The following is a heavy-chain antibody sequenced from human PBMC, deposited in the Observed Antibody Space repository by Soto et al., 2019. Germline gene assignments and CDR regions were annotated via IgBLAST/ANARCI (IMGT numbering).Heavy chain of an antibody. J-gene: IGHJ5*02. Sequence: PSETLSLTCTVSGGSISSYYWSWIRQPPGKGLEWIGYIYYSGSTNYNPSLKSRVTISVDTSKNQFSLKLSSVTAADTAVYYCARHFGYDSSVYYRNCFAPWGQGTLVTVSS. CDR1: GGSISSYY. CDR3: ARHFGYDSSVYYRNCFAP. V-gene: IGHV4-59*08. D-gene: IGHD3-22*01. CDR2: IYYSGST.